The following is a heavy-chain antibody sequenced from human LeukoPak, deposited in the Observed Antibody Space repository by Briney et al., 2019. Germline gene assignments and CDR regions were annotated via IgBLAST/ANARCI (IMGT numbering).Heavy chain of an antibody. CDR3: ARASGSYSSYFDY. CDR1: GFTFNRYG. J-gene: IGHJ4*02. D-gene: IGHD1-26*01. CDR2: IYYDGTNK. Sequence: PGGSLRLSCEVAGFTFNRYGMHWVRQAPGKGLEWVAVIYYDGTNKYYADSVKGRFTISRDNSRDTLYLQIDSLTAEDTAVYYCARASGSYSSYFDYWGRGTLVTVS. V-gene: IGHV3-33*01.